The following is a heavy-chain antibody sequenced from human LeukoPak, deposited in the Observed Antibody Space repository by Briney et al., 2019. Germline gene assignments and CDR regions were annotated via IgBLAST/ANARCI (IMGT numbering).Heavy chain of an antibody. CDR2: IWYDGSKE. V-gene: IGHV3-33*01. Sequence: GGSLRLSCAASGFTLSSHGMHWVRQAPGKGLEWVALIWYDGSKENYADSVKGRFTISRDMSKNTLNLQMNSLRVEDTAVFYCARDLSFGSLDFRGQGTLATVSS. D-gene: IGHD1-26*01. CDR1: GFTLSSHG. CDR3: ARDLSFGSLDF. J-gene: IGHJ4*02.